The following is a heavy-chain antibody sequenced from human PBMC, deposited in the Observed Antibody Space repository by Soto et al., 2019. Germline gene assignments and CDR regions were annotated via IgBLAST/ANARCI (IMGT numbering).Heavy chain of an antibody. V-gene: IGHV4-61*01. D-gene: IGHD2-15*01. J-gene: IGHJ5*02. CDR2: IYYSGST. CDR1: VGSFSSGSYY. CDR3: ARMAGYCSGGSCYYNWFDP. Sequence: SEALSLTCTVSVGSFSSGSYYWSWILQPPGKGLEWIGYIYYSGSTNYNPSLKSRVTISVDTSKNQFSLKLSSVTAADTAVYYCARMAGYCSGGSCYYNWFDPWGQGTLVTVSS.